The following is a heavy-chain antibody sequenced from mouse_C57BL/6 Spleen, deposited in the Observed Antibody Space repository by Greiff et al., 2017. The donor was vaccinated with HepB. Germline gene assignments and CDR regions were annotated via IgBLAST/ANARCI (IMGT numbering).Heavy chain of an antibody. J-gene: IGHJ1*03. Sequence: EVQLQQSGPELVKPGASVKISCKASGYTFTDYYMNWVKQSHGKSLEWIGDINPNNGGTSYNQKFKGKATLTVDKSSSTAYMELRNLTSEDSAVYYCARSKGTRCYCYFDVWGTGTTVTVSS. V-gene: IGHV1-26*01. CDR3: ARSKGTRCYCYFDV. CDR2: INPNNGGT. CDR1: GYTFTDYY. D-gene: IGHD2-14*01.